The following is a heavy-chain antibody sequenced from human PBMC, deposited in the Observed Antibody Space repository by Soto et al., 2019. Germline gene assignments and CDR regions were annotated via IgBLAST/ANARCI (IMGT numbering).Heavy chain of an antibody. V-gene: IGHV3-23*01. J-gene: IGHJ6*01. Sequence: PWGSLRITCAASGFTFSSYAMTWLRQSPGKGLDLASVISATGDTIYYADSVEGRFTISRDNSNSALFLQMDRLTADDTAVYFCAKDAYYDLSTGTGYYYYGLDFWGQGTPVTVSS. CDR2: ISATGDTI. CDR1: GFTFSSYA. CDR3: AKDAYYDLSTGTGYYYYGLDF. D-gene: IGHD3-9*01.